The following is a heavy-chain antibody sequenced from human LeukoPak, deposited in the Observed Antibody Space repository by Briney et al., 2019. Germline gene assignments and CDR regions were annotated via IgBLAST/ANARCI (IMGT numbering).Heavy chain of an antibody. CDR2: IWYDGTNK. CDR3: LRDPYEAY. D-gene: IGHD5-12*01. CDR1: GFTFSSYG. J-gene: IGHJ4*02. Sequence: PGGSLRLSCAASGFTFSSYGMHWVRQAPGKGLEWAAVIWYDGTNKNYADSVKGRFTISRDNSKNTVYLQMNSLRAEDTAVYYCLRDPYEAYWGQGTLVTVSS. V-gene: IGHV3-33*01.